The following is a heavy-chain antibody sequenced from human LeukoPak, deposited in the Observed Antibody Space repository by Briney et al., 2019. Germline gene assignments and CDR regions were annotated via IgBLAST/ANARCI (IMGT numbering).Heavy chain of an antibody. V-gene: IGHV3-74*01. D-gene: IGHD3-22*01. CDR2: INSDGSST. CDR3: ARASSGYDSSGYSI. J-gene: IGHJ3*02. CDR1: GFTFSSYW. Sequence: PGGSLRLSCAASGFTFSSYWMHWVRQGPGKGLLWVSRINSDGSSTSYADSVKGRFTIPRDNAKITLYLQMNSLRAEDTAVYYCARASSGYDSSGYSIWGQGTMVTVSS.